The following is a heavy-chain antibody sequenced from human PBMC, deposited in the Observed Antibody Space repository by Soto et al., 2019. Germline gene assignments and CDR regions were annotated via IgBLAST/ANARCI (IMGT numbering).Heavy chain of an antibody. Sequence: GESLKISCKGSGYSFTSYWIGWVRQMPGKGLEWMGIIYPGDSDTRYSPSFQGQVTISAGKSISTAYLQWSSLKASDTAMYYCARVYDYGDYNYYYGMDVWGQGTTVTVSS. J-gene: IGHJ6*02. D-gene: IGHD4-17*01. CDR1: GYSFTSYW. CDR2: IYPGDSDT. CDR3: ARVYDYGDYNYYYGMDV. V-gene: IGHV5-51*01.